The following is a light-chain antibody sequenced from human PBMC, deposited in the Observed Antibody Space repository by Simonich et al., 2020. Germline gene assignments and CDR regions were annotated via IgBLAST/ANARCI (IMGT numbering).Light chain of an antibody. CDR3: QQYNNWPLYT. Sequence: EIVMTQSPATLSVSPGERATLSCRASQSVSSNFAWYPQKPGQAPRPLINGASTRATGIPARFSGSGSGTEVTLTISSLQSEDFAVYYCQQYNNWPLYTFGQGTKLEIK. CDR1: QSVSSN. CDR2: GAS. J-gene: IGKJ2*01. V-gene: IGKV3-15*01.